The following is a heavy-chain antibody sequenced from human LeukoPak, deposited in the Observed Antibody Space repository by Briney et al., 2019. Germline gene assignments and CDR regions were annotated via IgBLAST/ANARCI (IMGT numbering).Heavy chain of an antibody. CDR3: GRSGDYYDSSGYYD. CDR1: GFTFRSYW. J-gene: IGHJ4*02. D-gene: IGHD3-22*01. CDR2: TNSDGSST. V-gene: IGHV3-74*01. Sequence: GGSLRLSCAASGFTFRSYWMHWVRQAPGKGLVWVSRTNSDGSSTSYAGSVKGRFTISRDNAKNTLYLQMNSLRAEDTAVYYCGRSGDYYDSSGYYDWGQGTLVTVSS.